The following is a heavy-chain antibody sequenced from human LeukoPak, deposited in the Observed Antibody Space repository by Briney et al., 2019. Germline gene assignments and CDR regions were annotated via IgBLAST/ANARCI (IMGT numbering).Heavy chain of an antibody. CDR3: VTDRGAINAFDI. J-gene: IGHJ3*02. CDR1: GHTLTELS. Sequence: ASVKVSCKVSGHTLTELSIHWVRQAPGKGLEWMGRFDPGDGERVYAQRLQGRVSMTEDTSTDTAYVDLRSLRSEDTAMYYCVTDRGAINAFDIWGQGTMVTVSS. V-gene: IGHV1-24*01. CDR2: FDPGDGER. D-gene: IGHD2-15*01.